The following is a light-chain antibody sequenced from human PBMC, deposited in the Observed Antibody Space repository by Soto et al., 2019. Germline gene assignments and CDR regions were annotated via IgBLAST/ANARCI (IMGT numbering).Light chain of an antibody. V-gene: IGKV1-12*01. CDR3: QQTTSFPLT. Sequence: DIQMTQSPSFVSASVGDRVTITCRASQGISSRLAWYQHKPGSAPKLLIHVASSLESGVPSRFSGSGSGTDFTLTISSLQPEDFATYYCQQTTSFPLTFGGGTKVEIK. CDR1: QGISSR. CDR2: VAS. J-gene: IGKJ4*01.